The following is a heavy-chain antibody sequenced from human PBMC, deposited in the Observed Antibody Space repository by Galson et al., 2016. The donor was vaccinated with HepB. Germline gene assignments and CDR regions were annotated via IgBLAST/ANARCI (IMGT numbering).Heavy chain of an antibody. CDR2: ISSSSSYI. Sequence: SLRLSCAASGFTLHSYSMNWVRQAPGKGLEWVASISSSSSYIYYADSVKDRFTISSDNTKNFLYLQMNSLRAEDTAVYHCARDHCFSTSCPGTVDFWGQGVLVTVSS. CDR1: GFTLHSYS. J-gene: IGHJ4*02. D-gene: IGHD2-2*01. CDR3: ARDHCFSTSCPGTVDF. V-gene: IGHV3-21*01.